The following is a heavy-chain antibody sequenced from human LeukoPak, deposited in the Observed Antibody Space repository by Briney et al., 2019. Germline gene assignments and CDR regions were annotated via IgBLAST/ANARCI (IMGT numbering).Heavy chain of an antibody. CDR1: GYTFTSYY. D-gene: IGHD4-23*01. CDR3: ARDNSVEDTAWWFDP. CDR2: INPSGGST. J-gene: IGHJ5*02. Sequence: ASVKVSCKASGYTFTSYYMHWVRQAPGQGLEWIGIINPSGGSTSYAQKFQGRVTMARDMSTSTDYMELSSLRSEDTAVYYCARDNSVEDTAWWFDPWGQGTLVTVSS. V-gene: IGHV1-46*01.